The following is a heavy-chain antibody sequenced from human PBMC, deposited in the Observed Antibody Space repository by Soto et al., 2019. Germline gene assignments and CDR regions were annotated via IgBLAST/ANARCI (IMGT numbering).Heavy chain of an antibody. J-gene: IGHJ5*02. D-gene: IGHD3-16*01. CDR2: IYASGST. Sequence: SETLSLTCTVSGGSISSYYWNWIRQPAGEGLEWIGHIYASGSTNYNPSLKSRVTMSVDTSKNQFSLKLSSVTAADTAVYYCVRENTGLRQWLDPWGQGTLVTVSS. V-gene: IGHV4-4*07. CDR3: VRENTGLRQWLDP. CDR1: GGSISSYY.